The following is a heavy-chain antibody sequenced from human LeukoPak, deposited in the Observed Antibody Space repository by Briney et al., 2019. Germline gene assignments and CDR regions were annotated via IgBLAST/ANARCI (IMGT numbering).Heavy chain of an antibody. CDR1: GFTFSSYS. J-gene: IGHJ4*02. CDR3: ARGGDISYYFDY. Sequence: GSLRLSCAASGFTFSSYSMNWVRQAPGKGLEWVSSISSSSSYIYYADSVKGRFTISRDNAKNSLYLQMNSLRAEDTAVYYCARGGDISYYFDYWGQGTLVTVSS. V-gene: IGHV3-21*01. D-gene: IGHD5-12*01. CDR2: ISSSSSYI.